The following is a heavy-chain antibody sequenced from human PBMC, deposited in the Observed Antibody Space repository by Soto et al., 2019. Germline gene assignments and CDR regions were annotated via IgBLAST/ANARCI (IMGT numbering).Heavy chain of an antibody. CDR2: VFYTGFT. CDR1: GASISGRYYS. D-gene: IGHD1-20*01. CDR3: ATSQKGYNWNYFDH. J-gene: IGHJ4*02. V-gene: IGHV4-39*01. Sequence: PSETLSLRCAVCGASISGRYYSWAWLRQSPGKGPEWVGSVFYTGFTSYNPSLESRVSVSVDTSKSQFSLKLSAVTAADTAVYYCATSQKGYNWNYFDHWGQGALVTVSS.